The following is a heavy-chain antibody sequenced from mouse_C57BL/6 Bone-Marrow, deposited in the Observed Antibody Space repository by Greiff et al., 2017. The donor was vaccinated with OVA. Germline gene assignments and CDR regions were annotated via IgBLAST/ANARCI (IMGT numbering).Heavy chain of an antibody. CDR1: GYTFTSYG. D-gene: IGHD1-1*01. J-gene: IGHJ3*01. CDR2: IYPRSGNT. V-gene: IGHV1-81*01. Sequence: QVQLQQSGAELARPGASVKLSCKASGYTFTSYGISWVKQRTGQGLEWIGEIYPRSGNTYYNEKFKGKGTLTADKSSSTAYMELRSMASEDSAVYFCAPYCYGSPFAYWGQGTLVTVSA. CDR3: APYCYGSPFAY.